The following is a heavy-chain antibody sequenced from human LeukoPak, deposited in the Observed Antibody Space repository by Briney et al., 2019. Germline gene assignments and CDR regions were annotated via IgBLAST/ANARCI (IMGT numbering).Heavy chain of an antibody. CDR1: GFTFSTYS. CDR3: ARDINGDRGY. J-gene: IGHJ4*02. D-gene: IGHD7-27*01. Sequence: GGSLRLSCAASGFTFSTYSMNWVRQAPGKGLEWVSSISSSSSYISYADSVKGRFTISRDNAKNSLYLQMNSLRAEDTAVYYCARDINGDRGYWGQGTLVTVSS. V-gene: IGHV3-21*01. CDR2: ISSSSSYI.